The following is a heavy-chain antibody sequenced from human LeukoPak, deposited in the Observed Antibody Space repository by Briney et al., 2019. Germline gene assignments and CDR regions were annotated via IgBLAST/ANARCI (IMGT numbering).Heavy chain of an antibody. Sequence: PSETLSLTCTVSGGSISRGSYYWSWLRQPAGKGLEWIGRIYTSGSTNYNPSLKSRVTISVDTSKNQFSLKLSPVTAADTAVYYCARESRLNYYESSGYPSNWGQGTLVTVSS. J-gene: IGHJ4*02. CDR1: GGSISRGSYY. CDR3: ARESRLNYYESSGYPSN. D-gene: IGHD3-22*01. CDR2: IYTSGST. V-gene: IGHV4-61*02.